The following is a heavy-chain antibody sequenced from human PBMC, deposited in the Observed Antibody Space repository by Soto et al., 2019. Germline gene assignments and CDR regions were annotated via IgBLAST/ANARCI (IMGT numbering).Heavy chain of an antibody. D-gene: IGHD6-13*01. CDR3: ARHQYSSSWFDY. CDR1: GGSISSYY. CDR2: IYYSGST. V-gene: IGHV4-59*08. Sequence: SETLSLTCTVSGGSISSYYWSWIRQPPGKGLEWVGYIYYSGSTNYNPSLKSRVTISVDTSKNQFSLKLSSVTAADTAVYYCARHQYSSSWFDYWGQGTLVTVSS. J-gene: IGHJ4*02.